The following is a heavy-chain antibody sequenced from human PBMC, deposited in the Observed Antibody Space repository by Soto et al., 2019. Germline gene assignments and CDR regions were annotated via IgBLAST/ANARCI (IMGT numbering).Heavy chain of an antibody. CDR2: ITSSGNSP. J-gene: IGHJ4*02. Sequence: GGSLRLSCAASGFTFSSYAMHWVRQAPGKGLEYVSAITSSGNSPYYANSVKGRFTISRDNSKNTLYLQMGSLRAEDLAVYYCAREYCSGGNCQLFFDCWGQGTLVTVSS. CDR3: AREYCSGGNCQLFFDC. D-gene: IGHD2-15*01. V-gene: IGHV3-64*01. CDR1: GFTFSSYA.